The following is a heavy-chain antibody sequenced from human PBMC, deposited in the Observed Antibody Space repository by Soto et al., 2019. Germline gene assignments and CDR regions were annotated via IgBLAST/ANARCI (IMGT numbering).Heavy chain of an antibody. CDR2: IYYSGST. J-gene: IGHJ2*01. D-gene: IGHD3-3*01. V-gene: IGHV4-59*01. CDR1: Y. Sequence: YRIWFRPRPEKKLEWIGYIYYSGSTNYNPSLKSRVTISVDTSKNQFSLKLSSVTAADTAVYYCARDRRRGIIFVFFFSRYGHHRNLHSFPTRRSSDL. CDR3: ARDRRRGIIFVFFFSRYGHHRNLHSFPTRRSSDL.